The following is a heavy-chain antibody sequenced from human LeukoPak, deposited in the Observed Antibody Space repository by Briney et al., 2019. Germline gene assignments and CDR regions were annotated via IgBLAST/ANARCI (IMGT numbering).Heavy chain of an antibody. CDR3: ATAGYCSSTSCYVESEFDY. V-gene: IGHV4-39*01. D-gene: IGHD2-2*01. Sequence: PSETLSLTCTVSGGSISSSSYYWGWIRQPPGKGLEWIGSIYYSGSTYYNPSLKSRVTISVDTSKNQFSLKLSSVTAADTAVYYCATAGYCSSTSCYVESEFDYWGQGTLVTVPS. CDR1: GGSISSSSYY. CDR2: IYYSGST. J-gene: IGHJ4*02.